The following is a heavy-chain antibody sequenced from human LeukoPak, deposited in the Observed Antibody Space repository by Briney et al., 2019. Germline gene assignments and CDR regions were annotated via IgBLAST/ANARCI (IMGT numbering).Heavy chain of an antibody. CDR1: GGTFSSYA. D-gene: IGHD3-3*01. Sequence: GASVKVSCKASGGTFSSYAISWVRQAPGQGLEWMGRIIPIFGIANYAQKFQGRVTITADKSTSTAYMELSSLRSEDTAVYYCAKGGVLRFLEWSYLPFDYWGQGTLVTVSS. J-gene: IGHJ4*02. V-gene: IGHV1-69*04. CDR2: IIPIFGIA. CDR3: AKGGVLRFLEWSYLPFDY.